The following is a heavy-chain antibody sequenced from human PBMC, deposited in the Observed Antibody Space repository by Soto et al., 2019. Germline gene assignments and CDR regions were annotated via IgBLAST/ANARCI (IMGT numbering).Heavy chain of an antibody. J-gene: IGHJ4*02. CDR2: INAGNGNT. V-gene: IGHV1-3*01. D-gene: IGHD1-26*01. CDR3: ARGLGSGLSAY. Sequence: QVQLVQSGAEVKKPGASVKVSCKASGYTFTSYAMHWVRQAPGQRLEWMGWINAGNGNTKYSQKFQGRVTITRDQPASTAYMELRSRRSEDTAVYYCARGLGSGLSAYWGQGTRFPVSS. CDR1: GYTFTSYA.